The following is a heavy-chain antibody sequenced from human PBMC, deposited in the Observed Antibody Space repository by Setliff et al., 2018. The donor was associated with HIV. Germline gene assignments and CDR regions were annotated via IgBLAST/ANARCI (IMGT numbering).Heavy chain of an antibody. V-gene: IGHV4-39*07. CDR2: IFYGGTV. D-gene: IGHD2-15*01. J-gene: IGHJ1*01. CDR1: PESISSNNYY. Sequence: SETLSLTCTVSPESISSNNYYWAWIRQPPGKGLEWIGCIFYGGTVYHSGRMYFNPSLKSRVTISVDTSERQFSLRMTSTTAADTAVYYCARLPPTRTVAVVDITAEYFHHWGQGTLVTVSS. CDR3: ARLPPTRTVAVVDITAEYFHH.